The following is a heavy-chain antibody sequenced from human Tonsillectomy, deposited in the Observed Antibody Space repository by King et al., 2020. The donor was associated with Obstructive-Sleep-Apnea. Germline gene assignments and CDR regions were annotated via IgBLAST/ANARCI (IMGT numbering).Heavy chain of an antibody. Sequence: VQLQESGPGLVKPSETLSLTFTVSGGSISNYYWSWIRQPPGKGLEWIGYMYYSGNTNFNPSLKSRVTISADTSKIQFSLRLSSVTAADTAVYYCARHRGVEDYGDYGDYFDYWGQGTLVTVSS. V-gene: IGHV4-59*08. CDR1: GGSISNYY. CDR3: ARHRGVEDYGDYGDYFDY. D-gene: IGHD4-17*01. CDR2: MYYSGNT. J-gene: IGHJ4*02.